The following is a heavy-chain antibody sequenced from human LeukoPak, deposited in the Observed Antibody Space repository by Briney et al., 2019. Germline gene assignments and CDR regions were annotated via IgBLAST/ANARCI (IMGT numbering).Heavy chain of an antibody. Sequence: EASQTLSLTCAVSGGSISSGGYSWSWIRQPPGKGLEWIGYIYHSGSTYYNPSLKSRVTISVDRSKNQFSLKLSSVTAADTAVYYCAGILTGYGGDGDAFDIWGQGTMVTVSS. V-gene: IGHV4-30-2*01. J-gene: IGHJ3*02. D-gene: IGHD3-9*01. CDR1: GGSISSGGYS. CDR3: AGILTGYGGDGDAFDI. CDR2: IYHSGST.